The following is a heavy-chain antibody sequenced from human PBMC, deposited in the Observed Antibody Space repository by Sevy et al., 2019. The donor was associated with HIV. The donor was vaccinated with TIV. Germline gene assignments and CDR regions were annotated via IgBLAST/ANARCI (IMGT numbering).Heavy chain of an antibody. Sequence: GGSLRLSCAASGFTFSNYDMNWVRQAPGKGGEWVSYISRDSSRIYYADSVKGRLTISRDNAKNSLYVQMNRLRAEDTAVYYCAREGGYTDQGMDVWGQGTTVTVSS. V-gene: IGHV3-48*01. CDR3: AREGGYTDQGMDV. CDR2: ISRDSSRI. J-gene: IGHJ6*02. CDR1: GFTFSNYD. D-gene: IGHD5-12*01.